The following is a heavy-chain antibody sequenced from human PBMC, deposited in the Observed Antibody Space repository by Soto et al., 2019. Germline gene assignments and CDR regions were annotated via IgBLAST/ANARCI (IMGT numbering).Heavy chain of an antibody. CDR2: INPNSGGT. Sequence: ASVKVSCKASGYTFTGYYMHWVRQAPGQGLEWMGWINPNSGGTNYAQKFQGWVTMTRDTSISTAYMELSRLRSDDTAVYYCARYACSSTSCYGWENYFDYWGQGTLVTVSS. J-gene: IGHJ4*02. CDR3: ARYACSSTSCYGWENYFDY. CDR1: GYTFTGYY. V-gene: IGHV1-2*04. D-gene: IGHD2-2*01.